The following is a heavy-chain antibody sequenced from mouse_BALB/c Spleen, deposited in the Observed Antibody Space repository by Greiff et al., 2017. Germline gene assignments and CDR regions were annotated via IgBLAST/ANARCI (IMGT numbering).Heavy chain of an antibody. CDR3: ARHGYYYGSSYGYFDV. Sequence: DVMLVESGGGLVKPGGSLKLSCAASGFTFSSYAMSWVRQTPEKRLEWVATISSGGSYTYYPDSVKGRFTISRDNAKNTLYLQMSSLRSEDTAMYYCARHGYYYGSSYGYFDVWGAGTTVTVSS. D-gene: IGHD1-1*01. CDR2: ISSGGSYT. V-gene: IGHV5-9-3*01. CDR1: GFTFSSYA. J-gene: IGHJ1*01.